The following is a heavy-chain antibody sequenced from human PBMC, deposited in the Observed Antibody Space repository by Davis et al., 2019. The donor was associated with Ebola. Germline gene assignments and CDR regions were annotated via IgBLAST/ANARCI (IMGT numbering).Heavy chain of an antibody. CDR3: ARDHGFTIFGYGMDV. V-gene: IGHV4-30-4*02. CDR2: ISYSGNT. Sequence: SETLSLTCTVSGGSISSGDYYWNWIRQPPGKGLEWIGYISYSGNTYYNPSLKSRVTISVETSKNQFALKLSSVTAADTAVYYCARDHGFTIFGYGMDVWGQGTTVTVSS. CDR1: GGSISSGDYY. D-gene: IGHD3-3*01. J-gene: IGHJ6*02.